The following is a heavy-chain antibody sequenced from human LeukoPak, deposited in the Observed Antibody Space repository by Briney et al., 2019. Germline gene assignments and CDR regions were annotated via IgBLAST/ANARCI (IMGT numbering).Heavy chain of an antibody. CDR3: AVIAVAGGFDY. Sequence: ASVKVSCKASGYTFTSYGISWERQAPGQGLEWMGWISAYNGNTNYAQKLQGRVTMTTDTSTSTAYMELRSLRSDDAAVYYCAVIAVAGGFDYWGQGTLVTVSS. CDR2: ISAYNGNT. V-gene: IGHV1-18*01. D-gene: IGHD6-19*01. CDR1: GYTFTSYG. J-gene: IGHJ4*02.